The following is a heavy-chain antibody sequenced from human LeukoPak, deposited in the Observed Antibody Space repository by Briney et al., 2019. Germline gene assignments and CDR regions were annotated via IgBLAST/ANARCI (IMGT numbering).Heavy chain of an antibody. V-gene: IGHV3-49*03. J-gene: IGHJ4*02. CDR2: IRSKAYGETT. Sequence: GGSLRLSCSASGFTFGDYAMSWFRQAPGKRLEWVSFIRSKAYGETTVYAAPVRGRFTISRDDSKGIAYLQINSLKIEDTAVYYCAREAQHGDFYIPFDYCGQGTLITASS. CDR3: AREAQHGDFYIPFDY. CDR1: GFTFGDYA. D-gene: IGHD2-21*02.